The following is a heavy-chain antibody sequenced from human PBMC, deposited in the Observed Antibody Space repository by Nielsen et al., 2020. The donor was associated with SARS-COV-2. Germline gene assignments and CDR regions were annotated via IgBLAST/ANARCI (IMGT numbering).Heavy chain of an antibody. CDR3: ARQRAGPGYYYGVDV. V-gene: IGHV4-39*01. J-gene: IGHJ6*02. CDR1: GGSINTTNDY. CDR2: AYYTGTS. Sequence: SETLSLTCSVSGGSINTTNDYWGWVRQPPRKGLEWIGRAYYTGTSYYERSLKSRVTISVDASKNQFSLQLNSVTAADTAVYYCARQRAGPGYYYGVDVWGQGTTVTVSS.